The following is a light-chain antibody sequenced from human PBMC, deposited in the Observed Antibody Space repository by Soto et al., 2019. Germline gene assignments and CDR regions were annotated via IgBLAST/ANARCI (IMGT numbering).Light chain of an antibody. J-gene: IGKJ1*01. CDR1: QGISSY. Sequence: AIRMTQSPSSFSASTGDRVTITCRASQGISSYLAWYQQKPGKAPKLLLYAASTLQSWVPSRFSGSGSGTDFTLTISCLQSEDLATYYWQQYYSYPRTFGQGTKVEIK. CDR3: QQYYSYPRT. V-gene: IGKV1-8*01. CDR2: AAS.